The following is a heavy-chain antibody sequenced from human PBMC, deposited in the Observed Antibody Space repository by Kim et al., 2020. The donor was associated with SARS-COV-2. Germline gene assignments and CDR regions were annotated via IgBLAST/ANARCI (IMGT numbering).Heavy chain of an antibody. CDR2: LSHDGYGK. J-gene: IGHJ5*02. CDR1: GFTFSNYW. D-gene: IGHD3-9*01. CDR3: ARGLSMAAAIVTGVYFDP. V-gene: IGHV3-7*01. Sequence: GGSLRLSCTGSGFTFSNYWMSWVRQAPGKGLEWVATLSHDGYGKFYADSVKGRFTLSRDTTNNILYLQMNSLRAEDTAVYYCARGLSMAAAIVTGVYFDPWGLGTQVTVSS.